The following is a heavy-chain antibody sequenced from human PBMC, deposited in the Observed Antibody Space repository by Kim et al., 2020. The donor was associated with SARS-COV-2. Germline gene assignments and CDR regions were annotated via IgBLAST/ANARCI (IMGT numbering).Heavy chain of an antibody. CDR1: GLSFTAFW. V-gene: IGHV3-74*01. J-gene: IGHJ5*02. CDR3: ARGGSSGYTPGWFDP. D-gene: IGHD3-22*01. CDR2: INSFGSST. Sequence: GGSLRLSCAASGLSFTAFWMHWVRQAPGKGLVWVSRINSFGSSTSYADSVKGRFTISRDNAKNTLYLQMNSLRVEDTAIYYCARGGSSGYTPGWFDPRGQGTLVTVSS.